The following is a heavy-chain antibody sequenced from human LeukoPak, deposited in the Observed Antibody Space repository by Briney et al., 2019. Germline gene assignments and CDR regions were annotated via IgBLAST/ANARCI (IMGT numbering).Heavy chain of an antibody. Sequence: SETLSLTCTVSGGSISSYYWSWIRQPAGKGLEWIGRIYTSGSTNYNPFLKSRVTMSVDTSKNQFSLKLSSVTAADTAVYYCAREDCSSTSCLIYYYYMDVWGKGTTVTVSS. CDR1: GGSISSYY. CDR3: AREDCSSTSCLIYYYYMDV. V-gene: IGHV4-4*07. J-gene: IGHJ6*03. CDR2: IYTSGST. D-gene: IGHD2-2*01.